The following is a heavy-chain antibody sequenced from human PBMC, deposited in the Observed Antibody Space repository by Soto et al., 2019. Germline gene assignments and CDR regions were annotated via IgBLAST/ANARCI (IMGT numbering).Heavy chain of an antibody. D-gene: IGHD2-2*01. J-gene: IGHJ5*02. Sequence: PSETLSLTCAVSGGFITNDYWSWIRQPPGKGLEWIGYIYHSGSTYYNPSLKSRVTISVDRSKNQFSLKLSSVTAAGTAVYYCARVPDRWGQGTLVTGSS. V-gene: IGHV4-30-2*01. CDR2: IYHSGST. CDR3: ARVPDR. CDR1: GGFITNDY.